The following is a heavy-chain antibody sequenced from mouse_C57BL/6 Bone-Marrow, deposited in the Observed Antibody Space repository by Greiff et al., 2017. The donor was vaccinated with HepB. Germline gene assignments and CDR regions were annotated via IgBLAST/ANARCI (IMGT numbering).Heavy chain of an antibody. V-gene: IGHV1-81*01. J-gene: IGHJ3*01. Sequence: QVQLQQSGAELARPGASVKLSCKASGYTFTSYGISWVKQRTGQGLEWIGEIYPRSGNTYYNEKFKGKATLTADKSSSTAYMELRSLTSEDSAVYICARGYYGSSAWFAYWGQGTLVTVSA. CDR3: ARGYYGSSAWFAY. CDR2: IYPRSGNT. CDR1: GYTFTSYG. D-gene: IGHD1-1*01.